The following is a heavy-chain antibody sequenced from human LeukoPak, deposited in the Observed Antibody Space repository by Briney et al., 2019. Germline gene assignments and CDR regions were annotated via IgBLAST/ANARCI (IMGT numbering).Heavy chain of an antibody. CDR2: IDTSPSTI. Sequence: PGGSLRLSCAASGFTFSSYTMNWVRQAPGKGLEWVSYIDTSPSTIYYADSVKGRFAISRDNAKNSPYLQMNSLRDEDTAVYYCARSRPGAYFDYWGQGTLVTVSS. J-gene: IGHJ4*02. CDR1: GFTFSSYT. V-gene: IGHV3-48*02. D-gene: IGHD7-27*01. CDR3: ARSRPGAYFDY.